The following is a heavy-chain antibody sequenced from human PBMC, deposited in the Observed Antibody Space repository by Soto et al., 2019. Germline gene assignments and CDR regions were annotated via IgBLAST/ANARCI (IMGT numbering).Heavy chain of an antibody. CDR1: GGCFSGYY. Sequence: SETLSLTCAVYGGCFSGYYWSWIRQPPGKGLEWIGEINHSGSTNYNPSLKSRVTISVDTSKNQFSLKLSSVTAADTAVYYCARVSLPPGPRPPTVTTRYYYYGMDVWGQGTTVTVSS. CDR3: ARVSLPPGPRPPTVTTRYYYYGMDV. V-gene: IGHV4-34*01. CDR2: INHSGST. J-gene: IGHJ6*02. D-gene: IGHD4-17*01.